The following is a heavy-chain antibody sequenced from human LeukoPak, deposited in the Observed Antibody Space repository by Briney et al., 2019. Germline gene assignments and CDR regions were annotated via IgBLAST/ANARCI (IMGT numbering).Heavy chain of an antibody. J-gene: IGHJ3*02. D-gene: IGHD1-1*01. Sequence: GGSLRLSCAASGFTFSSYAMHWVRQAPGKGLQWLSGISASGDVTFHADRVKGRFAISRDNSKNTLYLQMTGLRAGDTAEYYCAKSLFTSATGTGRAFHIWGQGTMVTVSS. V-gene: IGHV3-23*01. CDR1: GFTFSSYA. CDR2: ISASGDVT. CDR3: AKSLFTSATGTGRAFHI.